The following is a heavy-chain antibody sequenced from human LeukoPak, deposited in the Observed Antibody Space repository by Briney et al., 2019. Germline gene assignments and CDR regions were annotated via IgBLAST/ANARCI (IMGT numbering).Heavy chain of an antibody. CDR1: GFTFSNAW. V-gene: IGHV3-49*04. CDR2: NRSKAYGGTT. Sequence: GGSLRLSCAASGFTFSNAWMSWVRQAPGKGLEWVVFNRSKAYGGTTEYAASVKGRFTISRDDSKSIAYLQMNSLKTDDTAVYYCTRGSGSLTHWGQGTLVTVSS. CDR3: TRGSGSLTH. J-gene: IGHJ4*02. D-gene: IGHD1-26*01.